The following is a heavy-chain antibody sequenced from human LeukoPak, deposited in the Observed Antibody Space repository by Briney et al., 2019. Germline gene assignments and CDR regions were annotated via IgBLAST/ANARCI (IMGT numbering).Heavy chain of an antibody. CDR1: GYTFTSYG. V-gene: IGHV1-18*01. CDR2: ISAYNGNT. J-gene: IGHJ4*02. CDR3: AIDYGDYGYFDY. Sequence: ASVKVSCKASGYTFTSYGISWVRQAPGQGLEWMGWISAYNGNTNYAQKLQGRVTTTTDTSTSTAYMELRSLRSDDTAVYYCAIDYGDYGYFDYWGQGTLVTVSS. D-gene: IGHD4-17*01.